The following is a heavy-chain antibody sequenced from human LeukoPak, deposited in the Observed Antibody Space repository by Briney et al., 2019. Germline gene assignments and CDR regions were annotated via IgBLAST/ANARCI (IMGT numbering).Heavy chain of an antibody. CDR1: GFTFSNYA. V-gene: IGHV3-23*01. D-gene: IGHD3-9*01. CDR3: AKWGDYDVLTGYYDPDY. J-gene: IGHJ4*02. CDR2: ITGSGGIT. Sequence: GSLRLSCVASGFTFSNYAMSWVRQAPGKGLEWVSAITGSGGITYYADSVKGRFTISRDNSKNTLYLQMNSLRAEDTAVYYCAKWGDYDVLTGYYDPDYWGQGTLVTVSS.